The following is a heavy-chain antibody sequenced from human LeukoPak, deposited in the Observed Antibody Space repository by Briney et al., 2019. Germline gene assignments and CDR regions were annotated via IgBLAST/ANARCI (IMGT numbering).Heavy chain of an antibody. V-gene: IGHV4-39*01. CDR3: ARDGTTVTHNPYEVGAFDI. CDR1: RGSINYNFHY. J-gene: IGHJ3*02. D-gene: IGHD4-17*01. Sequence: PETLSLTCTVSRGSINYNFHYWGWIRQSPGRGLEWIANIHYSGTTYYNPSLKSRVIISVDTSKNQFSLRLTSVTAADTALYYCARDGTTVTHNPYEVGAFDIWGQGTVVTVPS. CDR2: IHYSGTT.